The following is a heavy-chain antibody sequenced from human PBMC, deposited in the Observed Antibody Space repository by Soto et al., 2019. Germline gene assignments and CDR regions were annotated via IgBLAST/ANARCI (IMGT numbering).Heavy chain of an antibody. CDR2: IDPSDSYT. V-gene: IGHV5-10-1*01. CDR3: ARPRYSSSQWGMDV. J-gene: IGHJ6*02. CDR1: GYSFTSYL. Sequence: PGESLKISFKGSGYSFTSYLISWVRQMPVKGLEWMGRIDPSDSYTNYSPSFQGHVTISADKSISTAYLQWSSLKASDTAMYYCARPRYSSSQWGMDVCGQATTLSRLL. D-gene: IGHD6-13*01.